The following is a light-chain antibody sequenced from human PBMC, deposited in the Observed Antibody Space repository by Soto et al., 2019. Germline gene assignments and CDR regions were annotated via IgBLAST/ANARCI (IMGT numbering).Light chain of an antibody. J-gene: IGKJ1*01. CDR1: QTGSNSY. CDR2: GVY. V-gene: IGKV3-20*01. Sequence: IVVTQSPGTLSVSPDVRATLSCRASQTGSNSYLAWYQHKSGQASRLLIYGVYTSASGIPHRFSGSGSGTEFTLTITRLEPEDFAVYYCQKYNNWPRTFGQGTKV. CDR3: QKYNNWPRT.